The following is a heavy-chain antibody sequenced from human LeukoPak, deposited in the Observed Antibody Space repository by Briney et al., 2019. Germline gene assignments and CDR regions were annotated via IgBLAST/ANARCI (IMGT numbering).Heavy chain of an antibody. CDR1: GFTFSSYG. D-gene: IGHD2-21*01. Sequence: GGSLRLSCAASGFTFSSYGMHWVRQAPGKGLEWVAFIRYDGSNKYYADSVKGRFTISRDNSKNTLYLQMNSLRAEETAVYYCAPRVVVISAPFDYWGQGTLVTVSS. J-gene: IGHJ4*02. V-gene: IGHV3-30*02. CDR2: IRYDGSNK. CDR3: APRVVVISAPFDY.